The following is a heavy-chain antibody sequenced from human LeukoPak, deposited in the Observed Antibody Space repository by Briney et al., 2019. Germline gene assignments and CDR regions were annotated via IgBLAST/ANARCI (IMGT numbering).Heavy chain of an antibody. V-gene: IGHV3-23*01. J-gene: IGHJ4*02. Sequence: PGGSLRLSCAASGFTFSSYAMSWVRQAPGKGRECLSSISGSGGSTYYADSVKGRFTISRDNSKNTLYLQMYSLRAEDTAVYYCAKDSHVLRYFEDIDYWGQGTLVSVSS. CDR1: GFTFSSYA. CDR2: ISGSGGST. D-gene: IGHD3-9*01. CDR3: AKDSHVLRYFEDIDY.